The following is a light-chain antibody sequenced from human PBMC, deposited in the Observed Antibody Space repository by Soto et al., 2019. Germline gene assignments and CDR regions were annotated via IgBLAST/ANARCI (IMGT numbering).Light chain of an antibody. V-gene: IGKV1-9*01. CDR2: AAS. CDR1: QGISSY. J-gene: IGKJ2*01. CDR3: QQLNTYPRT. Sequence: IHLTQSPSSLSAYVGDRVTLTCRASQGISSYLAWYQQKPGKAPKLLIYAASTLQGGVPSRFSRSGSGTDLALTISSLQPEDFATYYCQQLNTYPRTFGPGTKLEIK.